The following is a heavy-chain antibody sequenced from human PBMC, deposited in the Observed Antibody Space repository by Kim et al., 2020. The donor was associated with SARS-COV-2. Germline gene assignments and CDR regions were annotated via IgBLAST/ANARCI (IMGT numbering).Heavy chain of an antibody. CDR3: ATRASSSWYDY. J-gene: IGHJ4*02. Sequence: TSYAQKCRGRVTMTRDTSTSTVYMELSSLRSEDTAVYYCATRASSSWYDYWGQGTLVTVSS. V-gene: IGHV1-46*01. CDR2: T. D-gene: IGHD6-13*01.